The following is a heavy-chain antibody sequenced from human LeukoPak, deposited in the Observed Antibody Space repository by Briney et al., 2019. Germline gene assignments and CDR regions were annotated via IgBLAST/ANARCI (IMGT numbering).Heavy chain of an antibody. J-gene: IGHJ6*02. Sequence: GESLKISCQGSGYSFTSYWIGWVRQMPGKSLEWMGIIYPGDSDTRYSPSFQGQVTISADKSISTASLQWSSLKASDSAMYFCARPRTAGSGFDAMDVWGQGTTVTVSS. V-gene: IGHV5-51*01. CDR2: IYPGDSDT. CDR1: GYSFTSYW. D-gene: IGHD3-22*01. CDR3: ARPRTAGSGFDAMDV.